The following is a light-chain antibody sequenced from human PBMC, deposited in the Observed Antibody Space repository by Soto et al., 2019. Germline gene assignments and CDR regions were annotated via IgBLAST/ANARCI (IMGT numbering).Light chain of an antibody. V-gene: IGLV2-11*01. CDR3: CAFTGSYV. CDR1: SSDIGAYDY. Sequence: QSALTQPRSVSGSPGQSVTISCTGTSSDIGAYDYVSWYQQHPGKAPKLLIFDVSKRPSGVPDRFSGSKSGNTASLTISGLQADDEADYYCCAFTGSYVFGSGTKVTV. J-gene: IGLJ1*01. CDR2: DVS.